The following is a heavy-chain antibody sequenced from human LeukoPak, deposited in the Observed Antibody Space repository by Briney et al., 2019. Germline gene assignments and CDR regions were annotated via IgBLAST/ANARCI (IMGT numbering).Heavy chain of an antibody. CDR3: VKGTQMIRPVTYFDY. CDR2: ISWNSGSI. Sequence: LGGSLRLSCVASGFTFDDYAMYWVRQAPGKGLEWVSGISWNSGSIGYADSVKGRFTISRDNAKNSLYLQMSSLGPEDTALYYCVKGTQMIRPVTYFDYWGQGTLVTVSS. J-gene: IGHJ4*02. CDR1: GFTFDDYA. V-gene: IGHV3-9*01. D-gene: IGHD3-16*01.